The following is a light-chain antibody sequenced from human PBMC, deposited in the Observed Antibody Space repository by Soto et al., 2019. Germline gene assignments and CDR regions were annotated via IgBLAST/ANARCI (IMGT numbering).Light chain of an antibody. CDR2: EVS. V-gene: IGLV2-8*01. CDR1: SSDVGGYNY. CDR3: SSYAGSNTPVL. Sequence: QSALTQPPSASGSPRQSVTISCTGTSSDVGGYNYVSWYQQHPGKAPKLMIYEVSKRPSGVPDRFSGSKSGNTASLTVSGLQAEDEADYYCSSYAGSNTPVLFGGGTKLTVL. J-gene: IGLJ2*01.